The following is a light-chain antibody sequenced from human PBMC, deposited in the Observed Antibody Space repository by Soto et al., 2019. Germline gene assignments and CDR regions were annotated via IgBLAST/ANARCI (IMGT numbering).Light chain of an antibody. Sequence: DIQMTQSPPSLSASVGDRVTITCRAIQGIRNFVAWYQQKPGKAPKLLIYAASTLQSGVPSRLSGSGSGTDFTLTINCLQPEDVATYSCQKYSSVPVFGPGTKVEIK. J-gene: IGKJ3*01. CDR1: QGIRNF. CDR3: QKYSSVPV. CDR2: AAS. V-gene: IGKV1-27*01.